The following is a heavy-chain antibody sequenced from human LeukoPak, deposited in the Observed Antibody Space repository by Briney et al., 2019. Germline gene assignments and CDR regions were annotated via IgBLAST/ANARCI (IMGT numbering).Heavy chain of an antibody. Sequence: PGGSLRLSCAASGFTFSSYSMNWVRQAPGKGLEWVSYISSSSSTIYYADSVKGRFTISRDNSKNTLYLQMNSLRAEDTAVYYCARGDSSSWYSYYFDYWGQGTLVTVSS. CDR3: ARGDSSSWYSYYFDY. CDR2: ISSSSSTI. CDR1: GFTFSSYS. D-gene: IGHD6-13*01. V-gene: IGHV3-48*01. J-gene: IGHJ4*02.